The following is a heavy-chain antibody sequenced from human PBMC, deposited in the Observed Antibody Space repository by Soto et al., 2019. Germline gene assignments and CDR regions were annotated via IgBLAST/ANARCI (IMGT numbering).Heavy chain of an antibody. J-gene: IGHJ4*02. Sequence: QVQLVQSGAEVKKPGSSVKVSCKASGGTFSSYTISWVRQAPGQGLEWMGRIIPILGIANYAQKFQGRVTITTDKSTSTAYMELSSLRSEDTAVYYCASHAQKGSFGYWGQGTLVTVSS. CDR2: IIPILGIA. V-gene: IGHV1-69*02. CDR1: GGTFSSYT. CDR3: ASHAQKGSFGY.